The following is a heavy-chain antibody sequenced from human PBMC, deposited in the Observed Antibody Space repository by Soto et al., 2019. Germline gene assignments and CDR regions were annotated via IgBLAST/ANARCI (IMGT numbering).Heavy chain of an antibody. Sequence: DVQLLESGGGLVQPGGSLRLSCAASGFTFGSYAMIWVRQAPGKRLEWVSTISGGGDGTYYADSVRGRFTISRENSRNTVYLQMNSLRAEDTAVYYCAKKGLGSLATYCSTGDCHYAFDIWGQGTMVTVSS. CDR1: GFTFGSYA. CDR2: ISGGGDGT. CDR3: AKKGLGSLATYCSTGDCHYAFDI. D-gene: IGHD2-15*01. J-gene: IGHJ3*02. V-gene: IGHV3-23*01.